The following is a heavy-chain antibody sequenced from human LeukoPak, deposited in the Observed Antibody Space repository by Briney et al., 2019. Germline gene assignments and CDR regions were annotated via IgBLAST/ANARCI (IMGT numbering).Heavy chain of an antibody. CDR3: ARDGYDILTGYSAPLDY. V-gene: IGHV3-33*08. J-gene: IGHJ4*02. CDR2: IWYDGSNK. Sequence: PGGSLRLSCAASGFTFSDYYMSWIRQAPGKGLEWVAVIWYDGSNKYYADSVKGRFTISRDNSKNTLYLQMNSLRAEDTAVYYCARDGYDILTGYSAPLDYWGQGTLVTVSS. CDR1: GFTFSDYY. D-gene: IGHD3-9*01.